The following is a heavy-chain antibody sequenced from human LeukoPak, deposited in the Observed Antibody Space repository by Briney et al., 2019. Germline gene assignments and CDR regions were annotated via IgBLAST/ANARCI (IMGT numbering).Heavy chain of an antibody. Sequence: AGGSLRLSCAASGYTFSSYRMTWVRQAPGKGLEWVPSISSSSSYIYYADSVKGRFTISRDNAKNSLYLQMNSLRAEDTAVYYCARKYSRGSPLDYWGQGTLVTVSS. J-gene: IGHJ4*02. V-gene: IGHV3-21*01. CDR2: ISSSSSYI. D-gene: IGHD6-6*01. CDR3: ARKYSRGSPLDY. CDR1: GYTFSSYR.